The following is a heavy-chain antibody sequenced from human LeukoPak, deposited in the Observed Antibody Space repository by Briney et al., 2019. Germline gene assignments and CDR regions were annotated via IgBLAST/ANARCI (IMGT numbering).Heavy chain of an antibody. CDR1: GYTFTSYG. CDR2: ISAYNGNT. V-gene: IGHV1-18*01. Sequence: ASVKVSCKASGYTFTSYGISWVRQAPGQGLEWIGWISAYNGNTNYAQKLQCRVTMTTDTSTSTAYMELRSLRSDDTAVYYCASTPVVPAAIGSPFDYWGQGTLVTVSS. CDR3: ASTPVVPAAIGSPFDY. D-gene: IGHD2-2*02. J-gene: IGHJ4*02.